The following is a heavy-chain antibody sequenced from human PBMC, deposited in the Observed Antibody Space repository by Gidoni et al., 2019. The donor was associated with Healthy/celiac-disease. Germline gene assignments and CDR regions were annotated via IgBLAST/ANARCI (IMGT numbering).Heavy chain of an antibody. V-gene: IGHV3-11*06. CDR1: GFTFSDYY. D-gene: IGHD3-16*01. Sequence: QVQLVESGGGLVKPGGSLRLSCAPSGFTFSDYYMSWIRQAPGKGLDWVSYISSSSSYTNYADSVKGRFTISRDNAKNSLYLQMNSLRAEDTAVYYCARGAKDYVWGSYTMGWYFDLWGRGTLVTVSS. CDR2: ISSSSSYT. CDR3: ARGAKDYVWGSYTMGWYFDL. J-gene: IGHJ2*01.